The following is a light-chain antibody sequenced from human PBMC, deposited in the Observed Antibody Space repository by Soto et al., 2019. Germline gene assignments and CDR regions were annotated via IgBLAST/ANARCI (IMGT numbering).Light chain of an antibody. CDR1: QSVSSIY. J-gene: IGKJ1*01. CDR2: DTS. CDR3: QQYGSSPRT. Sequence: EIVLTQSPGTLSLSPGERATLSCRASQSVSSIYLAWYQQKPGQAPRLLIYDTSSRATGIPDRFIGSGSGTYFTLTINRLGPEDFAVYYCQQYGSSPRTFGQGTKVEI. V-gene: IGKV3-20*01.